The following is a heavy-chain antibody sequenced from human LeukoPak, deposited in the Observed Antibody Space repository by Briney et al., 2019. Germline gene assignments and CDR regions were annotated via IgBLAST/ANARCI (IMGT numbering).Heavy chain of an antibody. CDR3: VRVPGVDLADYYFDY. Sequence: PSQTLSLTCTVSGGSISSGGYYWSWIRQHPGKGLEWIGYIYYSGSTYYNPSLKSRVTISVDTSKNQFSLKLSSVTAADTAVYYCVRVPGVDLADYYFDYWGQGTLVTVSS. CDR2: IYYSGST. CDR1: GGSISSGGYY. D-gene: IGHD2-2*01. V-gene: IGHV4-31*03. J-gene: IGHJ4*02.